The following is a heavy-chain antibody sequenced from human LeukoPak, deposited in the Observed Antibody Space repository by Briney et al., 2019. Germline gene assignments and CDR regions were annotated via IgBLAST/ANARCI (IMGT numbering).Heavy chain of an antibody. V-gene: IGHV1-8*03. CDR3: ARGQGYYYYMDV. J-gene: IGHJ6*03. CDR2: MNPNSGNT. Sequence: ASVKVSCKASGYTFTSYDINWVRQATGQGLEWMGWMNPNSGNTGYAQKFQGRVTITRNTSISTAYMELSSLRSEDTAVYYCARGQGYYYYMDVWGKGTTVTVSS. CDR1: GYTFTSYD.